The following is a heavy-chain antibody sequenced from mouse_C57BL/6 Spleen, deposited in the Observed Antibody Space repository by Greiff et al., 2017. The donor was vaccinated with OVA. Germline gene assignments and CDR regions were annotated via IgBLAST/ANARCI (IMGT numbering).Heavy chain of an antibody. Sequence: EVQLVESGGGLVKPGGSLKLSCAASGFTFSDYGMHWVRQAPEKGLEWVAYISSGSSTIDYADTVKGRFTISRDNAKNTLFLQMTSLRSEDTALYYCSRLRGSSFYFDYWGQGTTLTVSS. CDR2: ISSGSSTI. D-gene: IGHD1-1*01. CDR1: GFTFSDYG. V-gene: IGHV5-17*01. CDR3: SRLRGSSFYFDY. J-gene: IGHJ2*01.